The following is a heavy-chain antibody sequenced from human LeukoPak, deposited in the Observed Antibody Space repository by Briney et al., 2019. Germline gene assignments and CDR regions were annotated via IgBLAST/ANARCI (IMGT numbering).Heavy chain of an antibody. D-gene: IGHD6-13*01. CDR1: GGSISSGGYY. CDR3: ARVLVAAAGTEYYYYYMDV. Sequence: TLSLTCTVSGGSISSGGYYWSWIRQPPGKGLGWIGYIYHSGSTYYNPSLKSRVTISVDRSKNQFSLKLSSVTAADTAVYYCARVLVAAAGTEYYYYYMDVWGKGTTVTVSS. V-gene: IGHV4-30-2*01. CDR2: IYHSGST. J-gene: IGHJ6*03.